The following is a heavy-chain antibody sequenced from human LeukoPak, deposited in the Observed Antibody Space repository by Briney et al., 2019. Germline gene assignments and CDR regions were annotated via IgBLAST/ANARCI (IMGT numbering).Heavy chain of an antibody. Sequence: ASETLSLTCTVSGGSISRGGYYWSWIRQHPGKGLEWIGYIYYSGSTYYNPSLKSRVTISVDTSKNQFSLKLSSVTAADTAVYYCSRDRPGYCSSTSCYTDYYYYMDVWGKGTTVTVSS. V-gene: IGHV4-31*03. D-gene: IGHD2-2*02. CDR2: IYYSGST. J-gene: IGHJ6*03. CDR1: GGSISRGGYY. CDR3: SRDRPGYCSSTSCYTDYYYYMDV.